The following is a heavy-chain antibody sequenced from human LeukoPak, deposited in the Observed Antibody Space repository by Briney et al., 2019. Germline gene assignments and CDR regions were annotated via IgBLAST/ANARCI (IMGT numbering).Heavy chain of an antibody. CDR3: AKDGAYIFGYLLGDF. Sequence: ASVKVSCKASGGTFSSYAISWVRQAPGQGLEWMGGIIPIFGTANYAQKFQGRVTITADESTSTAYMELSSLRSEDTAVYYCAKDGAYIFGYLLGDFWGQGTLVTVSS. V-gene: IGHV1-69*13. CDR1: GGTFSSYA. J-gene: IGHJ4*02. CDR2: IIPIFGTA. D-gene: IGHD5-18*01.